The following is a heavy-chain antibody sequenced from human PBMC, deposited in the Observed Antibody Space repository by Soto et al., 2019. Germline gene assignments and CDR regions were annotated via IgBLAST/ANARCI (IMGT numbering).Heavy chain of an antibody. D-gene: IGHD3-22*01. CDR2: ISSSSSTI. V-gene: IGHV3-48*02. J-gene: IGHJ6*02. CDR1: GFTFSSYS. Sequence: VASVKVSCAASGFTFSSYSMNWVRQAPGKGLEWVSYISSSSSTIYYADSVRGRFTISRDNAKNSLYLQMNSLRDEDTAVYYCARDEYYYDSSGYYLSMDVWGQGTTVTVSS. CDR3: ARDEYYYDSSGYYLSMDV.